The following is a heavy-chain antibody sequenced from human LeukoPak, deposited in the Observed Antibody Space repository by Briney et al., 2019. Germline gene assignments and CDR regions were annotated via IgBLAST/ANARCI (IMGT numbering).Heavy chain of an antibody. CDR1: GYTFTSYG. D-gene: IGHD6-6*01. CDR2: ISAYNGET. CDR3: ARDLPYSSSDRTPFDY. V-gene: IGHV1-18*01. J-gene: IGHJ4*02. Sequence: ASVKVSCKASGYTFTSYGISWVRQAPGQGLEWMGWISAYNGETNHAQKFQGRLTMTTDTSTSTAYMELRSLRSDDTAVYYCARDLPYSSSDRTPFDYWGQGTLDTVSS.